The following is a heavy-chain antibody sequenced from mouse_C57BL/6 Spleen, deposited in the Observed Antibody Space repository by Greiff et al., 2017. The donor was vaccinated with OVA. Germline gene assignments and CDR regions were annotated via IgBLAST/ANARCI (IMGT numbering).Heavy chain of an antibody. CDR3: ARRDYYGSGYEDAMDY. CDR1: GYTFTSYW. V-gene: IGHV1-69*01. J-gene: IGHJ4*01. CDR2: IDPSASYT. Sequence: VQLKQPGAELVMPGASVKLSCKASGYTFTSYWMHWVKQRPGQVLEWIGEIDPSASYTNYTQKFKGKSTLTVDQSSSTAYMQLSSLTAEDSAVYYCARRDYYGSGYEDAMDYWGQGTSVTVSS. D-gene: IGHD1-1*01.